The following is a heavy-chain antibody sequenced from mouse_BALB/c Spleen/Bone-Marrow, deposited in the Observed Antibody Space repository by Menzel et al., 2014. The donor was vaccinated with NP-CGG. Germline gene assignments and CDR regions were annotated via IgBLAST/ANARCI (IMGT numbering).Heavy chain of an antibody. J-gene: IGHJ4*01. CDR3: ARKSYYYGKGAMDY. D-gene: IGHD1-1*01. CDR1: GLSLTDYG. CDR2: IWSGGNT. Sequence: VKLMESGPGLVQPSQSLSITCTVSGLSLTDYGVHWVRQSPGKGLEWLGVIWSGGNTDYNAAFISRLSISKDNSKSQVFFKINSLQANDTAIYYCARKSYYYGKGAMDYWGQGTSVTVSS. V-gene: IGHV2-2*02.